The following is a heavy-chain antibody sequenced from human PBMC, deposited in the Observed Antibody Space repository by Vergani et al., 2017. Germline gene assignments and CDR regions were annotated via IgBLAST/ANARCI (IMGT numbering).Heavy chain of an antibody. J-gene: IGHJ4*02. CDR1: GFTFSSYE. CDR2: IRSSGSNI. V-gene: IGHV3-48*03. Sequence: EVKLVESGGGLVQPGGSLRLSCAASGFTFSSYEINWVRQAPGKGLEWVSYIRSSGSNIYDADSVKGRFNISRDNAKNSLYLQMNSLRAEDTAVYYCARDRSDYFDYWGQGTLVTVYS. CDR3: ARDRSDYFDY. D-gene: IGHD3-3*01.